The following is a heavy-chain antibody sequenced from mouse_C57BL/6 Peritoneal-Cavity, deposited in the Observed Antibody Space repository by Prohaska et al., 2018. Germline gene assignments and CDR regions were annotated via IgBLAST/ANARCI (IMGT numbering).Heavy chain of an antibody. CDR2: INSDGSAI. J-gene: IGHJ1*03. CDR1: GFTFSGFW. V-gene: IGHV11-2*01. CDR3: KRYSSYWYVEV. D-gene: IGHD1-1*01. Sequence: DVQLLETGGGLVQPGGSRGLSCEGSGFTFSGFWMCWVRQTPGKTLEWIGDINSDGSAINYAPSIKDRFTNFRDNDKSTLYLQMSNVRAEDRATYVYKRYSSYWYVEVWGTGTTVTVSS.